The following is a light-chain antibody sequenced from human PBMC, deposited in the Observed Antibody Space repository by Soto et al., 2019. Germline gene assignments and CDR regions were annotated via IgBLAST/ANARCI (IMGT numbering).Light chain of an antibody. CDR2: GNT. CDR1: SANIGAGYD. Sequence: QSVLTPPPSVSVAPGQRVTISCTGSSANIGAGYDVHLHQQLPGRTPKLLIYGNTNRPSGVPDRFSGSKSGTSASLALTGLQAEDEADYYCLSFDSSLSVVFGGGTKLTVL. V-gene: IGLV1-40*01. CDR3: LSFDSSLSVV. J-gene: IGLJ2*01.